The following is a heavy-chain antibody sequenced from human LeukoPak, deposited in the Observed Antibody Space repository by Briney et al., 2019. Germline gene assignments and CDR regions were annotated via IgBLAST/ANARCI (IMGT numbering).Heavy chain of an antibody. D-gene: IGHD6-13*01. CDR1: GFTFSSYA. V-gene: IGHV3-23*01. J-gene: IGHJ4*02. CDR2: ISGSGGST. CDR3: AKDPFRCDSWSCDY. Sequence: PGGSLRLSCAASGFTFSSYAMSWVRQAPGKGLEWVSAISGSGGSTYYADSVKGRFTISRDNSKNTLYLQMNSLRAEDTAVYYCAKDPFRCDSWSCDYWGQGTLVTVSS.